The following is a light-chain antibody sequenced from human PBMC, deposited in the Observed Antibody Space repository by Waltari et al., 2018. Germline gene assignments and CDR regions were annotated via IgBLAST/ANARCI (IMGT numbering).Light chain of an antibody. J-gene: IGKJ1*01. Sequence: DIQMTQSPSTLSASVGDRVTITCRASQSISGWLAWYQQKPGKAPKLLIYKASTLESGGPSRFSGSGSGTEFTLTFNSLQPDDFATYYCQQYDTFMWTFGQGTKVDI. CDR3: QQYDTFMWT. CDR1: QSISGW. V-gene: IGKV1-5*03. CDR2: KAS.